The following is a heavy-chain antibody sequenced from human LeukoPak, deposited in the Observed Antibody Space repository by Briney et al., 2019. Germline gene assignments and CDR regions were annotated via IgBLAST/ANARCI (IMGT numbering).Heavy chain of an antibody. CDR1: GGSISSRSYY. CDR2: IYYSGST. V-gene: IGHV4-39*01. J-gene: IGHJ4*02. CDR3: ARHRNDYGDYGRRFDY. Sequence: SETLSLTCTVSGGSISSRSYYWGWIRQPPGKGLEWIGSIYYSGSTYYNPSLKCRVTISVDTSKNQFSLKLSSVTAADTAVYHCARHRNDYGDYGRRFDYWGQGTLVTVSS. D-gene: IGHD4-17*01.